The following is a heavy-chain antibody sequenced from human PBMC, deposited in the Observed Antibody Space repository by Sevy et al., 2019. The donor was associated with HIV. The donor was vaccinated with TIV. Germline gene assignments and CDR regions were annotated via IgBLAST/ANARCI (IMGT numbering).Heavy chain of an antibody. CDR1: GFTFSNYN. CDR3: ARDKTILEGRYGMDV. Sequence: GGSLRLSCAASGFTFSNYNINWVRQSPGKGLEWVSCISTSSGYIYYEDSVKGRFTNSRDNAKNSLYLQMNSLRAEDTAVYYCARDKTILEGRYGMDVWGQGTTVTVSS. J-gene: IGHJ6*02. V-gene: IGHV3-21*06. D-gene: IGHD3-3*01. CDR2: ISTSSGYI.